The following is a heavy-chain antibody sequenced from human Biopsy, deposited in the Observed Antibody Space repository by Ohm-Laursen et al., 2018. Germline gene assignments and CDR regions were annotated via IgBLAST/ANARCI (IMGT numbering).Heavy chain of an antibody. CDR1: GGSISSYY. CDR3: ARHAPSYSGSYWRYFDL. CDR2: IYYTGST. V-gene: IGHV4-59*08. J-gene: IGHJ2*01. Sequence: GTLSLTCTVSGGSISSYYWSWIRQPPGKGLEWIGYIYYTGSTNYNPSPKSRFTISVNTSMNHLSLRLTFVSAADTAVYYCARHAPSYSGSYWRYFDLWGRGTLVTVSS. D-gene: IGHD1-26*01.